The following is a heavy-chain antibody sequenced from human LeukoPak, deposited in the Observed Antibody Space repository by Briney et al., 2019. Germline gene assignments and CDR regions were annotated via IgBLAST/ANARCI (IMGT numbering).Heavy chain of an antibody. CDR1: GYTFISYF. CDR2: INPSGGST. J-gene: IGHJ4*02. CDR3: ARAYYYDSSGYYPGGDY. D-gene: IGHD3-22*01. Sequence: GASVNVSFKASGYTFISYFMYWVRQAPGQGLEWMGIINPSGGSTSYAQNFQGRVTMTRDTSTSTVYMDLSRVRSEDTAVYYCARAYYYDSSGYYPGGDYWGQGTLVTVSS. V-gene: IGHV1-46*01.